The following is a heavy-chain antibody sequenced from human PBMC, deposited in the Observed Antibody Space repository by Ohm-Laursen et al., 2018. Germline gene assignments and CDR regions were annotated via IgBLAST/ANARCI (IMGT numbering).Heavy chain of an antibody. Sequence: SLRLSCAASGFTFSSYGMHWVRQAPGKGLEWVSSISTSGGTMYYVDSVKGRFTISRDNTKNLLYLQMTTLRAEDTAVYYCAGDYCVADYYFGERFHDYWGQGTLVTVSS. D-gene: IGHD2-21*02. CDR2: ISTSGGTM. CDR3: AGDYCVADYYFGERFHDY. J-gene: IGHJ4*02. V-gene: IGHV3-48*04. CDR1: GFTFSSYG.